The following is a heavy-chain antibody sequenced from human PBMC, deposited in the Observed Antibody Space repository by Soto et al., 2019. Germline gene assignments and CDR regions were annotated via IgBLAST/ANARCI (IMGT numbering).Heavy chain of an antibody. D-gene: IGHD1-26*01. J-gene: IGHJ5*02. CDR1: GGSISSGCYY. V-gene: IGHV4-31*02. Sequence: PSETLSLTCPVSGGSISSGCYYWTWIRQHPGKGLEWIGYIYYSGSTYYYPSLKSRLTISLDTSKNQFSLELSSVTAADTAVYYCARGYSASYHGANWFDPWGQGTLVTVSS. CDR2: IYYSGST. CDR3: ARGYSASYHGANWFDP.